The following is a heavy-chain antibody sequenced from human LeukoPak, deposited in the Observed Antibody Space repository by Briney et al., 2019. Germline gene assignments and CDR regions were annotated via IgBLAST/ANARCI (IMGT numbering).Heavy chain of an antibody. J-gene: IGHJ4*02. Sequence: GGSLRLSCAASGFTFSSYTMSWVRQAPGKGLEWVSTITTSDGNTYYADSVKGRFTVSRDNSKNTLYLQMNSLRAEDTAVYYCAKDGGLWVSAHWGDSWGRGTLITVSS. CDR2: ITTSDGNT. CDR3: AKDGGLWVSAHWGDS. V-gene: IGHV3-23*01. D-gene: IGHD7-27*01. CDR1: GFTFSSYT.